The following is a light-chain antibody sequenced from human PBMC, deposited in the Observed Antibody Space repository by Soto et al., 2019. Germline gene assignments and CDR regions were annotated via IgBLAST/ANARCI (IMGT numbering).Light chain of an antibody. J-gene: IGKJ5*01. Sequence: DVLMTQSPLSLPVTLGQPASMSCRSNQSLVHSDGIAYFSWFQQRPGRSPRRLIYKVSNRDSGVPARFSGSGSGTDFALKISRVEAEDVGVYYCMQGTHWPITFGQGTRLEI. CDR2: KVS. V-gene: IGKV2-30*02. CDR3: MQGTHWPIT. CDR1: QSLVHSDGIAY.